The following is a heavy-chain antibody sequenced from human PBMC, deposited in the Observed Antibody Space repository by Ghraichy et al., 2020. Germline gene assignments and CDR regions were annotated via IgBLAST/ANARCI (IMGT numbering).Heavy chain of an antibody. D-gene: IGHD3-10*01. J-gene: IGHJ6*02. CDR3: AKHEPSLVWGVIYYYYYGMDV. CDR2: ISGSGGST. V-gene: IGHV3-23*01. Sequence: GGSLRLSCAASGFTFSSCAMSWVRQAPGKGPEWVSAISGSGGSTYYADSVKGRFTISRDNSKNTLSLQMNSLRAEDTAVYYCAKHEPSLVWGVIYYYYYGMDVWGQGTTVTVSS. CDR1: GFTFSSCA.